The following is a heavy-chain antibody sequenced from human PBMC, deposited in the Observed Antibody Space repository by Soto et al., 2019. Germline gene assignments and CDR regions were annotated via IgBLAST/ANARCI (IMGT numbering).Heavy chain of an antibody. CDR1: GGTFSSYT. CDR3: AREEQQLVRGSWFDP. CDR2: IIPILGIA. V-gene: IGHV1-69*08. J-gene: IGHJ5*02. Sequence: QVQLVQSGAEVKKPGSSVKVSCKASGGTFSSYTISWVRQAPGQGLEWMGRIIPILGIANYAQKFQGRVTITADKSTSTAYMELSSLRSEDTAVYNCAREEQQLVRGSWFDPWGQGTLVTVSS. D-gene: IGHD6-13*01.